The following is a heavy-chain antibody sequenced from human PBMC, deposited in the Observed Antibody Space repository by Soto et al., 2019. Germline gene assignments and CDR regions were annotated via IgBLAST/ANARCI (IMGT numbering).Heavy chain of an antibody. CDR2: IYYSGST. Sequence: QVQLQESGPGLVKPSQTLSLTCTVSGGSITRGDYYWTWIRQHPGKGLEWIGYIYYSGSTYYTPSLKSRLTISVDTSKNQFSLKLSSVTAADTAVYYCATWYLGYCSSSSCFDYWGQGTLVTVSS. CDR3: ATWYLGYCSSSSCFDY. V-gene: IGHV4-31*03. CDR1: GGSITRGDYY. J-gene: IGHJ4*02. D-gene: IGHD2-2*01.